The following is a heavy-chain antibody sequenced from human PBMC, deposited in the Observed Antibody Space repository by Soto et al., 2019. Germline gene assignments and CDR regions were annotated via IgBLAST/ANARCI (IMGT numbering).Heavy chain of an antibody. V-gene: IGHV4-4*02. CDR1: GGSISSSNW. Sequence: SETLSLTCAVSGGSISSSNWWSWVRQPPGKGLEWIGEIYHSGSTNYNPSLKSRVTISVDTSKNQFSLKLSSVTAADTAVYYCARAVAAKGWFDPWGQGTLVTVSS. CDR3: ARAVAAKGWFDP. J-gene: IGHJ5*02. D-gene: IGHD2-15*01. CDR2: IYHSGST.